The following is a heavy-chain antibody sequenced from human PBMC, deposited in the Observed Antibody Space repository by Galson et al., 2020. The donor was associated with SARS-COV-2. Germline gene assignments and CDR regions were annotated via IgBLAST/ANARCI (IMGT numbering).Heavy chain of an antibody. CDR3: AKDQCSGGACYDAFDI. J-gene: IGHJ3*02. Sequence: GGSLRLSCAASRFMFNLYAISWVRQSPGKGLEWVAGISANGDTTHYADSVKGSLTISRDNSKKTLYLHMNSLRDEDTAIYHCAKDQCSGGACYDAFDIWGQGTMVTVSS. CDR2: ISANGDTT. V-gene: IGHV3-23*01. CDR1: RFMFNLYA. D-gene: IGHD2-15*01.